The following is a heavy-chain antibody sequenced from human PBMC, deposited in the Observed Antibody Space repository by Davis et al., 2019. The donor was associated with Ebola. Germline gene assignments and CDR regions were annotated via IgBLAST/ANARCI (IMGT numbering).Heavy chain of an antibody. CDR1: GFTFSSYA. CDR3: ARERERVTLYYYYGMDV. Sequence: GESLKISCAASGFTFSSYAMSWVRQAPGKGLEWVSAISGSGGSTYYADSVKGRFTISRDNSKNTLYLQMNSLRAEDTAVYYCARERERVTLYYYYGMDVWGQGTTVTVSS. J-gene: IGHJ6*02. CDR2: ISGSGGST. V-gene: IGHV3-23*01. D-gene: IGHD5-18*01.